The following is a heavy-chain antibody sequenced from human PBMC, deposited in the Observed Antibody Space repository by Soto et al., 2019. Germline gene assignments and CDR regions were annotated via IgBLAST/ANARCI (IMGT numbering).Heavy chain of an antibody. J-gene: IGHJ5*02. CDR1: GFSFGDYA. Sequence: LRLSCTTSGFSFGDYAMTWVRQAPGKGLEWVGFIRNPGYGGTTEYATSVKGRFIISRDDSMSSAYLQLNSLKVDDSAVYYCVRGSFGYYGPWGQGTLVTVSS. CDR2: IRNPGYGGTT. CDR3: VRGSFGYYGP. D-gene: IGHD3-3*01. V-gene: IGHV3-49*04.